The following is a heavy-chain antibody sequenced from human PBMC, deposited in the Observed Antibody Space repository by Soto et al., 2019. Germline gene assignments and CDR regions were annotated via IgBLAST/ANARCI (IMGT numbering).Heavy chain of an antibody. CDR2: ISSSSSYI. CDR3: ARAGDSSGWPNYFDY. D-gene: IGHD6-19*01. V-gene: IGHV3-21*01. CDR1: GFTFSSYS. J-gene: IGHJ4*02. Sequence: GGSLRLSCAASGFTFSSYSMNWVRQAPGKGLEWVSSISSSSSYIYYADSVKGRFTISRDNAKNSLYLQMNSLRAEDTAVYYCARAGDSSGWPNYFDYWGQGTLVTVSS.